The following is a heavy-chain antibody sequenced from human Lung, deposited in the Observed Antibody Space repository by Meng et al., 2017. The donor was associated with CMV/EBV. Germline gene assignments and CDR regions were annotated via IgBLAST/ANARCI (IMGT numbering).Heavy chain of an antibody. D-gene: IGHD3-16*01. Sequence: GEXXKISRAASGFTFSSFWMSWVRRAPGKGLEWVANIKQDGSEKYYVDSVKGRFTVSRDSATNSLYLQMNSLRAEDTAVYFCARVFDAFDSRNDPLYVWGQGXTVTVSS. J-gene: IGHJ6*02. V-gene: IGHV3-7*01. CDR3: ARVFDAFDSRNDPLYV. CDR2: IKQDGSEK. CDR1: GFTFSSFW.